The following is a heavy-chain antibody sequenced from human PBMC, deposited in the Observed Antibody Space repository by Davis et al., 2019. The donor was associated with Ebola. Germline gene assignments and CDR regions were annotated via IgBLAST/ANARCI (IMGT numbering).Heavy chain of an antibody. Sequence: SETLSLTCTVSGGSISSYYWSWIRQPPGKGLEWIGYIYYSGSTNYNPSLKSRVTISVDTAKNQLSLKLSSLTAADTAVYYCATIEDTDMVGAFDMWGQGTKVTVSS. CDR3: ATIEDTDMVGAFDM. V-gene: IGHV4-59*08. CDR2: IYYSGST. CDR1: GGSISSYY. J-gene: IGHJ3*02. D-gene: IGHD5-18*01.